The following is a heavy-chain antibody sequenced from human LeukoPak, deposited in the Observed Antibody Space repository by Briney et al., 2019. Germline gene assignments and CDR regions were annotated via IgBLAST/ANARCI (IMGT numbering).Heavy chain of an antibody. Sequence: ASVKGSCKASGYTFTSYYMHWVRQAPGQGLEWMGIINPSDGSTSYAQKVQGRVTMTRDTSTSTAYMELSSLRSEDTAVYYCARGGRASIFGVVGWFDPWGQGTLVTVSS. CDR1: GYTFTSYY. J-gene: IGHJ5*02. CDR3: ARGGRASIFGVVGWFDP. CDR2: INPSDGST. D-gene: IGHD3-3*01. V-gene: IGHV1-46*01.